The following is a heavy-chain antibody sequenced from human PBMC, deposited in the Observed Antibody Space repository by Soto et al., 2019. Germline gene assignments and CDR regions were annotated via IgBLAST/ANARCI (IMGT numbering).Heavy chain of an antibody. CDR1: GFTVSCNY. CDR3: ASSRQATYLQRY. Sequence: EVQLVESGGGLVQPGGSLRLSCAASGFTVSCNYMSWVRQAPGKGLEWVSVIYSGGSTYYADSVKGRFTISRDNSKNTLYLQMNSLRAEDTAVYYCASSRQATYLQRYWGQGTLVTVST. V-gene: IGHV3-66*01. J-gene: IGHJ4*02. CDR2: IYSGGST. D-gene: IGHD5-12*01.